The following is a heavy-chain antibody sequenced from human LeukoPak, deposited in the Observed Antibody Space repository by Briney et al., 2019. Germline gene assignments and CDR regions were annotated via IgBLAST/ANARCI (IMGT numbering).Heavy chain of an antibody. CDR3: ARASVVTPFDI. D-gene: IGHD4-23*01. J-gene: IGHJ3*02. Sequence: SETLSLTCTVSGGSISSYYWSWIRRPPGKGLEWIGYIYYSGSTNYNPSLKSRVTISVDTSKNQFSLKLSSVTAADTAVYYCARASVVTPFDIWGQGTMVTVSS. CDR1: GGSISSYY. V-gene: IGHV4-59*01. CDR2: IYYSGST.